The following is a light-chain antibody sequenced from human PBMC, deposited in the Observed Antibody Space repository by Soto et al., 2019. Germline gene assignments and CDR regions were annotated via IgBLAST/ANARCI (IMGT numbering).Light chain of an antibody. CDR1: QGISSA. V-gene: IGKV1-13*02. CDR2: DAS. CDR3: QQYNSYSGIT. Sequence: AIQLTQSPSSLSASVGYRFTITCRASQGISSALSWYQQKPGKAPKLLIYDASSLESGVPSRFSGSGSGTEFTLTISSLQPDDFATYYCQQYNSYSGITFGQGTQLEIK. J-gene: IGKJ5*01.